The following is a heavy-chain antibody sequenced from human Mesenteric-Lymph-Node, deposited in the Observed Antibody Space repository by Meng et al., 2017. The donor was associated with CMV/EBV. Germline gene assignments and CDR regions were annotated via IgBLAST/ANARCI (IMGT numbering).Heavy chain of an antibody. V-gene: IGHV4-59*02. CDR2: IFHTGST. J-gene: IGHJ6*02. CDR1: GGSVTNNY. CDR3: ARDLGGWYGMDV. D-gene: IGHD2-15*01. Sequence: SETLSLTCNVSGGSVTNNYWTWIRQPPGKGLEWIGYIFHTGSTTYNPSLRSRVTMSVDTSKSQFSLKLNSVTAADSAVYHCARDLGGWYGMDVWGQGTTVTVSS.